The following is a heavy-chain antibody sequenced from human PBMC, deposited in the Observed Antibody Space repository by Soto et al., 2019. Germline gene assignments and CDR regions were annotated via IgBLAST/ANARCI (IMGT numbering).Heavy chain of an antibody. CDR2: MNPNSGNT. J-gene: IGHJ3*01. Sequence: ASVKVSGKTSGYTFTDYDINWVRQATGQGLEWMGWMNPNSGNTGYAQKFQGRVSMTRNTATSTAYMELSSLRSDDTAIYYCARDSSTTNPVWGQGTMVTVSS. D-gene: IGHD2-2*01. V-gene: IGHV1-8*01. CDR1: GYTFTDYD. CDR3: ARDSSTTNPV.